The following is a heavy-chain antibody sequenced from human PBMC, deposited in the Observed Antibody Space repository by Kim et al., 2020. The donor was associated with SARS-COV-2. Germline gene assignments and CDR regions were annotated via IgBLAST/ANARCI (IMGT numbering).Heavy chain of an antibody. CDR2: INAGNGNT. J-gene: IGHJ4*02. V-gene: IGHV1-3*01. Sequence: ASVKVSCKASGYTFTSYAMHWVRQAPGQRLEWMGWINAGNGNTKYSQKFQGRVTITRDTSASTAYMELSSLRSEDTAVYYCARDKFIAVAPAYDYWGQGTLVTVSS. CDR1: GYTFTSYA. CDR3: ARDKFIAVAPAYDY. D-gene: IGHD6-19*01.